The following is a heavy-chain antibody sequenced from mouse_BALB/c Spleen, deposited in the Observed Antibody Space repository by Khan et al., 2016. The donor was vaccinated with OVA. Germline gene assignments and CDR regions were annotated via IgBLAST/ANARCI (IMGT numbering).Heavy chain of an antibody. D-gene: IGHD2-14*01. J-gene: IGHJ4*01. Sequence: QVQLKQSGPGLVAPSQNLSITCTVSGFSLTGYGVNWVRQPPGKGLEWLGMIWGDGSTDYSSALKSRLSITKDDSKSQVFLKMNSLQTDDTARYYYARYAAMDYWGQGTSVTVSS. CDR1: GFSLTGYG. CDR2: IWGDGST. V-gene: IGHV2-6-7*01. CDR3: ARYAAMDY.